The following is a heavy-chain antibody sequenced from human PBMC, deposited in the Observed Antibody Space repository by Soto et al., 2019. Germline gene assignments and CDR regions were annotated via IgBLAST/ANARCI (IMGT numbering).Heavy chain of an antibody. D-gene: IGHD5-18*01. CDR1: GPDFRLDY. CDR3: ARRRAGYISDH. Sequence: LRPFWLVSGPDFRLDYMSWIVQVAGKGLEWLSHSNSGSTYTKYADSVKGRFIVSRDNAKNSLFLHMSSLRVEDTSVYYCARRRAGYISDHWGQGPPV. J-gene: IGHJ4*02. CDR2: SNSGSTYT. V-gene: IGHV3-11*06.